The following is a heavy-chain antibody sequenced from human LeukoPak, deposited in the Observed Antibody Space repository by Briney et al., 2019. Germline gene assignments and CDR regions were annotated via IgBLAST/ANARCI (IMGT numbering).Heavy chain of an antibody. CDR1: GFTFSSYS. J-gene: IGHJ3*02. CDR2: ISSSSSYI. V-gene: IGHV3-21*01. D-gene: IGHD1-26*01. CDR3: ARVRLGATWHDAFDI. Sequence: GGSLRLSCAASGFTFSSYSMNRVRQAPGKGLEWVSSISSSSSYIYYADSVKGRFTISRDNAKNSLYLQMNSLRAEDTAVYYCARVRLGATWHDAFDIWGQGTMVTVST.